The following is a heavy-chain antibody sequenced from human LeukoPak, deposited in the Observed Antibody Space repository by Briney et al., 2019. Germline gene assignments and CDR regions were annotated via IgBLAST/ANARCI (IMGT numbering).Heavy chain of an antibody. CDR3: ARNIVATIFSPFDY. J-gene: IGHJ4*02. CDR1: GGTFSSYA. CDR2: IIPIFGTA. Sequence: ASVKVSCKASGGTFSSYAISWVRQAPGQGLEWMGRIIPIFGTANYAQKFQGRVKITTDESTSTAYMELSSLRSEDTAVYYCARNIVATIFSPFDYWGQGTLVTVSS. D-gene: IGHD5-12*01. V-gene: IGHV1-69*05.